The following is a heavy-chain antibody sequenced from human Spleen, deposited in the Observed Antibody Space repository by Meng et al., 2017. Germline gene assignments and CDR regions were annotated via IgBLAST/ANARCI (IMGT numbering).Heavy chain of an antibody. J-gene: IGHJ4*02. CDR3: ARDLGGSYYD. CDR2: IYHSGST. D-gene: IGHD1-26*01. V-gene: IGHV4-59*01. Sequence: GSLRLSCAVYGGSFSGYYWSWIRQPPGKGLEWIGSIYHSGSTNYNPSLTSRVTISVDTYKNQFTLKLSSVTAADTAVYYCARDLGGSYYDWGQGTLVTVSS. CDR1: GGSFSGYY.